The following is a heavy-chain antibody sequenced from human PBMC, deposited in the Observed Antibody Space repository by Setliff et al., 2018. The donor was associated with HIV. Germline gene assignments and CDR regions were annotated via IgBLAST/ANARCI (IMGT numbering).Heavy chain of an antibody. CDR2: IKQDGSEK. V-gene: IGHV3-7*05. CDR3: ATDCAVVGGTGSLDS. J-gene: IGHJ4*02. CDR1: GFTFSTYW. Sequence: GGSLRLSCAASGFTFSTYWMSWVRQAPGKGLEWVANIKQDGSEKNYMDSVKGRFTISRDNAKNSLYLQMNSLGVEDTAVYYCATDCAVVGGTGSLDSWGQGTLVTVSS. D-gene: IGHD1-26*01.